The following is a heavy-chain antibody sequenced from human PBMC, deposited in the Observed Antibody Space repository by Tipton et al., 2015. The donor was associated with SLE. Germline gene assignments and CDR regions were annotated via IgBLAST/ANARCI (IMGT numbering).Heavy chain of an antibody. Sequence: QLVQSGAEVKKPGEALQISCKTSGYSFTNSWIVWFRQMPGKGLEWMGIIYPGDSDTRYSPSFQGQVTISADKSISTAYLQWSSLKASDTAMYYCARSEWAAHDAFDIWGQGTMVTVSS. CDR3: ARSEWAAHDAFDI. J-gene: IGHJ3*02. CDR1: GYSFTNSW. CDR2: IYPGDSDT. D-gene: IGHD6-6*01. V-gene: IGHV5-51*03.